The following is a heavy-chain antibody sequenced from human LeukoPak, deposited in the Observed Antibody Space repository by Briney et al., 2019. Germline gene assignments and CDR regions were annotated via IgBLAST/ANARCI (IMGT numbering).Heavy chain of an antibody. CDR1: GYTFTGYY. CDR3: AKDQLERASRPYYFDY. CDR2: INPNSGGT. Sequence: ASVKVSCKASGYTFTGYYMHWVRQAPGQGLEWMGWINPNSGGTNYAQKFQGRVTMTRDTSISTAYMELSRLRSDDTAVYYCAKDQLERASRPYYFDYWGQGTLVTVSS. V-gene: IGHV1-2*02. D-gene: IGHD1-1*01. J-gene: IGHJ4*02.